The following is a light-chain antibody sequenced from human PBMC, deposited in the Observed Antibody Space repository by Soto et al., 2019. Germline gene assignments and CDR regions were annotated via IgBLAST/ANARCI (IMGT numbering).Light chain of an antibody. CDR3: SSYTSPTTLL. CDR2: DVN. J-gene: IGLJ2*01. Sequence: QSALTQPASVSGSPGQSITISCTGTSSDVGGYNYVSWYQQHPGKAPKLMIYDVNNRPSGVSDRFSGSKSGNTASLTISGLQAEDEADYYCSSYTSPTTLLFGGGTKVTVL. V-gene: IGLV2-14*01. CDR1: SSDVGGYNY.